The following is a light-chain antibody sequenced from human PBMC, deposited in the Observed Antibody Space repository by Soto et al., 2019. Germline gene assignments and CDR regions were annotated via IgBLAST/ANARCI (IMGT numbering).Light chain of an antibody. V-gene: IGLV1-47*01. Sequence: QSVLTQPPSASGTXXXRVXXXXXXXXXNIGSNYVYWYQQLPGTAPKLLIYRNNQRPSGVPDRFSGSKSGTSASLAISGLRSEDEADYYCAAWDDSLKGVFGGGTKLTVL. J-gene: IGLJ3*02. CDR3: AAWDDSLKGV. CDR2: RNN. CDR1: XXNIGSNY.